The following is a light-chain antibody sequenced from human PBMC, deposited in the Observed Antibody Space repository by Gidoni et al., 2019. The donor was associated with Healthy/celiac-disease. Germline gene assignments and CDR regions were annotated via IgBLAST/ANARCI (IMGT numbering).Light chain of an antibody. CDR2: DAS. J-gene: IGKJ5*01. CDR3: QQYDNLPIT. CDR1: HDISNY. Sequence: DIQMTQSPSSLSASVGDRVTITCQASHDISNYLNWYQQKPGKAPKLLIYDASNLETGVPSRFSGSGSGTDFTCTISSLQPEDIATYYCQQYDNLPITFGQGTRLEIK. V-gene: IGKV1-33*01.